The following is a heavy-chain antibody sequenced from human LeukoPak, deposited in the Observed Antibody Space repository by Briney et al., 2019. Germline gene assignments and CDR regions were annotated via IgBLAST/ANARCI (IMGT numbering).Heavy chain of an antibody. Sequence: ASVKVSCKASGYTLTSYGISWVRHAPGQGLEWMGWISAYNRNTNYAQKLQGRVTMTTDTSTSTAYMELRSLRSDDTAVYYCARDTLHSSSWYNDYFDYWGQGTLVTVSS. V-gene: IGHV1-18*01. CDR2: ISAYNRNT. D-gene: IGHD6-13*01. J-gene: IGHJ4*02. CDR1: GYTLTSYG. CDR3: ARDTLHSSSWYNDYFDY.